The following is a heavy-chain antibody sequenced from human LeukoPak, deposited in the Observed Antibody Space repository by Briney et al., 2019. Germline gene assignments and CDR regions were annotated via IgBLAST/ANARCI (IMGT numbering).Heavy chain of an antibody. D-gene: IGHD1-26*01. CDR2: INPNSGGT. V-gene: IGHV1-2*02. CDR3: ARDNSVGDYAWWFDP. Sequence: GASVKVSCKASGYTLTGYYMHWVRQAPGQGLEWMGWINPNSGGTNYAQKFQGRVTMTRDMSTSTDYMELSSLRPEDTAVYYCARDNSVGDYAWWFDPWGQGTLVTVSS. J-gene: IGHJ5*02. CDR1: GYTLTGYY.